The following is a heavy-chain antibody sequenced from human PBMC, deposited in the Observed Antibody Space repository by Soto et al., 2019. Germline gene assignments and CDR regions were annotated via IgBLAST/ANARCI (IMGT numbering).Heavy chain of an antibody. J-gene: IGHJ5*02. CDR3: ARDQGFGELLSNWFDP. D-gene: IGHD3-10*01. CDR2: IYYSGNT. V-gene: IGHV4-31*03. CDR1: GGSISSGGYS. Sequence: QVQLQESGPGLVKPSQTLSITCTVSGGSISSGGYSWTWIRQHPGKGLEWIGYIYYSGNTYYNPSLKSRVTISVDTSKNQFSLKLSSVTAADTAVYYCARDQGFGELLSNWFDPWGQGTLVTVSS.